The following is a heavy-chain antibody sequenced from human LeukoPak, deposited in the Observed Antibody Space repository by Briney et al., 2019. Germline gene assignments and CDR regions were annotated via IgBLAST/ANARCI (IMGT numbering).Heavy chain of an antibody. CDR2: FDPEDGET. D-gene: IGHD5-18*01. CDR3: ARDWRGYSYGYGNYFDY. CDR1: GYTXTELS. V-gene: IGHV1-24*01. J-gene: IGHJ4*02. Sequence: ASVKVSCKVSGYTXTELSMHWVRQAPGKGLEWMGGFDPEDGETIYAQKFQGRVTMTEDTSTDTAYMELSSLRSEDTAVYYCARDWRGYSYGYGNYFDYWGQGILVTVSS.